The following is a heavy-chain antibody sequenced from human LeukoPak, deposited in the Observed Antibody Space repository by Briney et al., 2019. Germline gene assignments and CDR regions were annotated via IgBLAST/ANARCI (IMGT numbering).Heavy chain of an antibody. J-gene: IGHJ6*02. CDR2: INHSGST. CDR1: GGSISSYY. V-gene: IGHV4-34*01. CDR3: AKLILESPKRFGVVLGRDRMDV. Sequence: SETLSLTCTVSGGSISSYYWSWIRQPPGKGLEWIGEINHSGSTNYNPSLKSRVTISVDTSKNQFSLKLSSVTAADTAVYYCAKLILESPKRFGVVLGRDRMDVWGQGTTVTVSS. D-gene: IGHD3-3*01.